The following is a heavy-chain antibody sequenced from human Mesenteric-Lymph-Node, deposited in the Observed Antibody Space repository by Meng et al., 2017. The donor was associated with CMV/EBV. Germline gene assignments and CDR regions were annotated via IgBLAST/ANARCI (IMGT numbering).Heavy chain of an antibody. CDR2: ISGSGGST. D-gene: IGHD3-10*01. J-gene: IGHJ6*02. V-gene: IGHV3-23*01. Sequence: GESLKISCAVSGFTFSNYAMSWVRQIAGKGLEWVSKISGSGGSTYYADSVKGRFTISRDNSKNTLYLQMNSRRAEDTSVYYCAKDQSKSGIWDVWGQGTTVTVSS. CDR1: GFTFSNYA. CDR3: AKDQSKSGIWDV.